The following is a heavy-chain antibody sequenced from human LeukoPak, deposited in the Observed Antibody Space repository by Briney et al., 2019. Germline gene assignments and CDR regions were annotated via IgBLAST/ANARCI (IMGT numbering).Heavy chain of an antibody. CDR2: IYSGGNT. Sequence: PGGSLRLSCAASGFTVSSNYTSWVRQAPGKGLEWVSVIYSGGNTYYADSVEGRFTISRDNSKNTLYLQMNSLRAEDTAVYYCARGIGSQLRSGWFDPWGQGTLVTVSS. CDR1: GFTVSSNY. D-gene: IGHD3-3*01. CDR3: ARGIGSQLRSGWFDP. J-gene: IGHJ5*02. V-gene: IGHV3-66*01.